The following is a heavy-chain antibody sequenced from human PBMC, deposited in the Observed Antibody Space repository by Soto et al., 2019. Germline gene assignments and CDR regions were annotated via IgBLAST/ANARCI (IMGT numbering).Heavy chain of an antibody. V-gene: IGHV4-34*01. CDR3: ARTTIVGVVMTGWFDP. CDR1: GGSFSGYY. Sequence: KTSETLSLTCAVYGGSFSGYYWSWIRQPPGKGLEWIGEINHSGSTNYNPSLKSRVTISVDTSKNQFSLKLSSVTAADTAVYYCARTTIVGVVMTGWFDPWGQGTLVTVSS. D-gene: IGHD3-3*01. J-gene: IGHJ5*02. CDR2: INHSGST.